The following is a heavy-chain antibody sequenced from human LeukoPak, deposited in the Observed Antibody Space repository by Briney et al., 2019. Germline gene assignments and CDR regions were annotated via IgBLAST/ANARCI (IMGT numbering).Heavy chain of an antibody. D-gene: IGHD5-12*01. CDR1: GYTFTSYG. CDR2: ISAYNGNT. CDR3: ARDSRPPKRGYSGYDPPDY. Sequence: ASVKVSCKASGYTFTSYGISWVRQAPGQGLEWMGWISAYNGNTNYVQKLQGRVTMTTDTSTSTAYMELRSLRSDDTAVYYCARDSRPPKRGYSGYDPPDYWGQGTLVTVSS. J-gene: IGHJ4*02. V-gene: IGHV1-18*01.